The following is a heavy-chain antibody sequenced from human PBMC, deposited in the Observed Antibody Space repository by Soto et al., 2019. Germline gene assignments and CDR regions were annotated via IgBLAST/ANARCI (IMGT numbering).Heavy chain of an antibody. CDR1: GFTFSDYY. CDR3: ARYYWSGYDYVWGSYRSGQAYGMDV. CDR2: ISSSSSYT. Sequence: PGGSLRLSCAASGFTFSDYYMSWIRQAPGKGLEWVSYISSSSSYTNYADSVKGRFTISRDNAKNSLYLQMNSLRAEDTAVYYCARYYWSGYDYVWGSYRSGQAYGMDVWGQGTTVTVSS. D-gene: IGHD3-16*02. V-gene: IGHV3-11*06. J-gene: IGHJ6*02.